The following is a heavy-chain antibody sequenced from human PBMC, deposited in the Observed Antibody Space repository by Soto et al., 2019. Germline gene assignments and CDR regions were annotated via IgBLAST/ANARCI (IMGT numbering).Heavy chain of an antibody. J-gene: IGHJ4*02. V-gene: IGHV4-39*01. CDR3: ARQRTTVVTQAYFDH. CDR2: IYCSGRT. CDR1: GESISSSSYY. Sequence: PSETLSLTCIVSGESISSSSYYWGWIRQPPGKGLEWIGSIYCSGRTYYNPSFKSRVTISIDTLKNQFSLKLSSVTATDTAVYYCARQRTTVVTQAYFDHWGQGALVTVSS. D-gene: IGHD2-21*02.